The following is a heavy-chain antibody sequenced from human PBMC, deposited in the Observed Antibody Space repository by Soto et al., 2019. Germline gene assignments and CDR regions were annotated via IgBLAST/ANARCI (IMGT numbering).Heavy chain of an antibody. CDR2: ISAYNGNT. Sequence: ASVKVSCKASGYTFTSYGISWVRQAPGQGLEWMGWISAYNGNTNYAQKLQGRVTMTTDTSTSTAYMELRSLRSDDTAVYYCARDYGSTDTRYYYYLAVWAKGNTVTVSS. J-gene: IGHJ6*03. CDR3: ARDYGSTDTRYYYYLAV. CDR1: GYTFTSYG. D-gene: IGHD2-2*01. V-gene: IGHV1-18*01.